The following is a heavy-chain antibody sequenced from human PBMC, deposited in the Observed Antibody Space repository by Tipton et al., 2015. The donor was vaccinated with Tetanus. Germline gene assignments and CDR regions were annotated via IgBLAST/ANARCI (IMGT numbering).Heavy chain of an antibody. Sequence: SLRLSCAASGFSFRSYWMHWVRQSPGKGLVWVSRIKSDGTKTTYADSVKGRFTISRDNSKNTLYLQMKSLRTEDTALYYCAKGVAPVWEWSFELWGRGTLVTVSS. CDR2: IKSDGTKT. D-gene: IGHD3-3*01. CDR1: GFSFRSYW. CDR3: AKGVAPVWEWSFEL. V-gene: IGHV3-74*03. J-gene: IGHJ2*01.